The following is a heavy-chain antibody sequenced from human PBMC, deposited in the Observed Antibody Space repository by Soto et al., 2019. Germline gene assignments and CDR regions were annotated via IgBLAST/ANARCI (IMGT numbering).Heavy chain of an antibody. D-gene: IGHD6-19*01. V-gene: IGHV3-23*01. Sequence: PGGSLRLSCAASGFSFVNYAMNWVRQAPGKGLEWVSGLSGSGTSTYYADSVKGRFTISRDNSRDTLFLQMNSLTADDTAVYYCAKATTNGGWFNPFDSWGQGALVTGSS. CDR3: AKATTNGGWFNPFDS. CDR1: GFSFVNYA. CDR2: LSGSGTST. J-gene: IGHJ4*02.